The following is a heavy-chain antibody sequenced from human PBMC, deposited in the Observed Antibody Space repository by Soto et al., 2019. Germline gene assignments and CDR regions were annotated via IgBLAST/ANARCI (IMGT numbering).Heavy chain of an antibody. CDR2: ISASNGNT. Sequence: GASVNVSLKASGYTFTSYGFSWVRQAPGQGLELMGLISASNGNTNYAQNLQGRVTMTTXXXXGXAXMXPXXLXSDXTATYYCARDSVRYCCSGVCSHGYHYFSMDVW. CDR3: ARDSVRYCCSGVCSHGYHYFSMDV. V-gene: IGHV1-18*01. J-gene: IGHJ6*01. CDR1: GYTFTSYG. D-gene: IGHD2-15*01.